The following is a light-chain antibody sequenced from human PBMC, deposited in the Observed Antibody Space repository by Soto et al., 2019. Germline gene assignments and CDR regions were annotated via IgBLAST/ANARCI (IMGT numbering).Light chain of an antibody. CDR3: LQHNSYPWT. CDR1: QGISNY. J-gene: IGKJ1*01. V-gene: IGKV1-17*03. CDR2: AAS. Sequence: DIQMTQSPSAMSASVGDSVTITCRASQGISNYLAWFQQKPGKVPKPLIYAASSLQSGVPSRFSGSGSGTEFALTSSSLQPEDFANYYWLQHNSYPWTFGQGTKVEIK.